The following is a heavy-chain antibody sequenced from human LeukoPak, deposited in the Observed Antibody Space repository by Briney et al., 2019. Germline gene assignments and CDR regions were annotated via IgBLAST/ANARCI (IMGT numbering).Heavy chain of an antibody. Sequence: ETLSLTCAVYGGSFSGYYWSWIRQPPGKGLEWVSRINTDGSNVDYADSVKGRFTVSRDNAKNTLYLQMNSLRADDTAVYFCARAGLYGGGYWGQGTLVTVSS. J-gene: IGHJ4*02. V-gene: IGHV3-74*01. CDR1: GGSFSGYY. D-gene: IGHD4-17*01. CDR3: ARAGLYGGGY. CDR2: INTDGSNV.